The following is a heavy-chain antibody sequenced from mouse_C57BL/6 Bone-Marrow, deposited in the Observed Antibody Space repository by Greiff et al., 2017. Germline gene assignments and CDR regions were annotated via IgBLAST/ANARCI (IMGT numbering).Heavy chain of an antibody. CDR2: ISDGGSYT. CDR3: ARGGATVVANYAMDY. J-gene: IGHJ4*01. V-gene: IGHV5-4*03. Sequence: DVMLVESGGGLVKPGGSLKLSCAASGFTFSSYAMSWVRQTPEKRLEWVATISDGGSYTYYPDNVKGRFTISRDNAKNNLYLQMSHLKSEDTAMYYCARGGATVVANYAMDYWGQGTSVTVSS. CDR1: GFTFSSYA. D-gene: IGHD1-1*01.